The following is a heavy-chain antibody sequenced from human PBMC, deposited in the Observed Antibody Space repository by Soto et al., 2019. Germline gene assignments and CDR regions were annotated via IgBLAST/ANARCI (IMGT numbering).Heavy chain of an antibody. CDR1: GGSVSSGSYF. V-gene: IGHV4-61*01. D-gene: IGHD3-16*01. CDR2: IYYSGTT. CDR3: ARRGPGGRAFDL. Sequence: QVQLQESGPGLVKPSETLSLTCTVSGGSVSSGSYFWSWIRQPPGKGLEWIGYIYYSGTTNYNPSPKSRVTTSLDTSNNQFSLKLSSVTAADTAVYYCARRGPGGRAFDLWGQGTMVTVSS. J-gene: IGHJ3*01.